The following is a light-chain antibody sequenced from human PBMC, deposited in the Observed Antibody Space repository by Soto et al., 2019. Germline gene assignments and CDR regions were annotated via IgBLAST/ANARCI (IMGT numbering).Light chain of an antibody. J-gene: IGLJ2*01. CDR2: LEGSESY. Sequence: QAVVTQPSSASASLGSSVKLTCTLSSGHSRYIIAWHQQQPGKAPRYLMKLEGSESYKKGSGVPDRFSGSSYGADRYLTIFNLQSEDEADYYCETWDNNSGVFGGGTQLTVL. CDR1: SGHSRYI. V-gene: IGLV4-60*03. CDR3: ETWDNNSGV.